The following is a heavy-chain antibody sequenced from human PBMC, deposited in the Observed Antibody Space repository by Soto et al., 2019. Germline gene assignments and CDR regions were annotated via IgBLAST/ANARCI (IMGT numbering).Heavy chain of an antibody. J-gene: IGHJ4*02. CDR1: GYTFTGYY. CDR2: INLNSGGT. V-gene: IGHV1-2*02. CDR3: ARRWRQQLVLFDY. Sequence: ASVKVSCKASGYTFTGYYMHWVRQAPGQGLEWMGWINLNSGGTNYAQKFQGRVTMTRDTSISTAYMELSRLRSDDTAVYYCARRWRQQLVLFDYWGQGTLVTVSS. D-gene: IGHD6-13*01.